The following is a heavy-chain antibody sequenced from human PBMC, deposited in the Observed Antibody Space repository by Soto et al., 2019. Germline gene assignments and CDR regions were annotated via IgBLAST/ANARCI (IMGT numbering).Heavy chain of an antibody. CDR3: AKLGNALTTVTV. Sequence: EVQLLESGGGLVQPGGSLRLSCAASGFTFSSYAMSWVRQAPGKGLEWVSAISGSGGSTYYADSVKGRFTISRDKSKNTLYLQMNSLRAEDTAVYYCAKLGNALTTVTVWGQGTLVTVSS. V-gene: IGHV3-23*01. CDR1: GFTFSSYA. CDR2: ISGSGGST. D-gene: IGHD4-17*01. J-gene: IGHJ4*02.